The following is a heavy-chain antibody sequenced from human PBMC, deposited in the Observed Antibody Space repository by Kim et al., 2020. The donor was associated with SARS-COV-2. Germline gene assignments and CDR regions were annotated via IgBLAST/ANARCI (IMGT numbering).Heavy chain of an antibody. J-gene: IGHJ6*02. CDR2: ISAYNGNT. Sequence: ASVKVSCKASGYTFTSYGISWVRQAPGQGLEWMGWISAYNGNTNYAQKLQGRVTMTTDTSTSTAYMELRSLRSDDTAVYYCAREGTNIRGVIITMRGAFSYYYYGMDVWGQGTTVTVSS. CDR1: GYTFTSYG. D-gene: IGHD3-10*01. CDR3: AREGTNIRGVIITMRGAFSYYYYGMDV. V-gene: IGHV1-18*04.